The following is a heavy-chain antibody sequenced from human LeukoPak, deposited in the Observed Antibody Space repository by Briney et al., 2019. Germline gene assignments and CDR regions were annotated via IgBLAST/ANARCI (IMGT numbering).Heavy chain of an antibody. Sequence: PSGTLSLTCSVSGAPLSRHYWTWIRQSPGKGLEWIGHIYFSETTKYNPSLKSRASISADISKNQFYLNLRSVTAADTAVYYCASIYEYGDHFTWGQGAQVVVSS. J-gene: IGHJ4*02. V-gene: IGHV4-59*11. CDR2: IYFSETT. D-gene: IGHD4-17*01. CDR1: GAPLSRHY. CDR3: ASIYEYGDHFT.